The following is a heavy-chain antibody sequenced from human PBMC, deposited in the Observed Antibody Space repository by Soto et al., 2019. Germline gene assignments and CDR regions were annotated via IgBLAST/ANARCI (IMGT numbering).Heavy chain of an antibody. D-gene: IGHD3-22*01. V-gene: IGHV4-59*01. CDR2: AYYSGST. CDR1: GASISSSY. CDR3: ARGYYDSSGQSNTFDI. Sequence: QVQLQESGPGLVKPSETLSLTCTVSGASISSSYWSWIRQSPGKGLEWIGYAYYSGSTNYNPSLKGRVTISVDTCKNQFSLQLSSVTAADTAVYYCARGYYDSSGQSNTFDIWGQGTMVTVSS. J-gene: IGHJ3*02.